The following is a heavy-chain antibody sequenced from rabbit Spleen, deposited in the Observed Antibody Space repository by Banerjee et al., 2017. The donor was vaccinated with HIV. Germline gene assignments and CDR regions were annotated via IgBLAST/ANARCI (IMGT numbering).Heavy chain of an antibody. D-gene: IGHD8-1*01. V-gene: IGHV1S45*01. Sequence: QQQLVESGGDLVKPGASLTLTCTASGFSFSSSYWICWVRQAPGKGLELIACIYISSGSTDYASWAKGRFTISKTSSTTVTLQMTSLTAADTATYFCARDPTGSSNSNLWGPGTLVTVS. CDR3: ARDPTGSSNSNL. CDR1: GFSFSSSYW. CDR2: IYISSGST. J-gene: IGHJ4*01.